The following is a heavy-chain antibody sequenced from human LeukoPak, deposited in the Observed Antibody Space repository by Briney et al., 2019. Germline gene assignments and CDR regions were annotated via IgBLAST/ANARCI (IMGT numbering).Heavy chain of an antibody. V-gene: IGHV3-33*08. Sequence: GGSLRLSCAASGFTFSSYAMHWVRQAPGKGLEWVAVIWYDGSNKYYADSVKGRFTISRDNSKNTLYLQMNSLRAEDTAVYYCARDYSSSWYGNWFDPWGQGTLVTVSS. CDR2: IWYDGSNK. CDR1: GFTFSSYA. CDR3: ARDYSSSWYGNWFDP. J-gene: IGHJ5*02. D-gene: IGHD6-13*01.